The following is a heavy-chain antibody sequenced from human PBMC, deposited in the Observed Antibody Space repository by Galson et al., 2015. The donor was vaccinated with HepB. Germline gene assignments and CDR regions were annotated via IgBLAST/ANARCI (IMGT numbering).Heavy chain of an antibody. CDR1: GFTFSSYG. V-gene: IGHV3-30*03. Sequence: SLRLSCAASGFTFSSYGMHWVRQAPGKGLEWVAVISYDGSNKYYADSVKGRFTISRDNAKNSLYLQMNSLRAEDTAVYYCARVGLRVIEYYYYHYGMDVWGQGTTVTVSS. D-gene: IGHD3-3*01. CDR2: ISYDGSNK. J-gene: IGHJ6*02. CDR3: ARVGLRVIEYYYYHYGMDV.